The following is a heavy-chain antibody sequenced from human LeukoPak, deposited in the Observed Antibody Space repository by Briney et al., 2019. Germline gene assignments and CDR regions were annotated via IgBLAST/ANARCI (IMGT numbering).Heavy chain of an antibody. CDR1: GFTFSSYA. Sequence: GGSLRLSCAASGFTFSSYAMSWVRQAPGKGLEWVSAISGSGGSTYYADSVKGWFTISRDNSKNTLYLQMNSLRAEDTAVYYCAGAIGIAAAGTFDYWGQGTLVTVSS. V-gene: IGHV3-23*01. J-gene: IGHJ4*02. CDR2: ISGSGGST. D-gene: IGHD6-13*01. CDR3: AGAIGIAAAGTFDY.